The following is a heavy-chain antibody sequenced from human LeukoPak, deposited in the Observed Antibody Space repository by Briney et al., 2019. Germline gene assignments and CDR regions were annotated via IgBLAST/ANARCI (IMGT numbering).Heavy chain of an antibody. J-gene: IGHJ6*02. V-gene: IGHV5-51*01. CDR3: ARMVVPTPNYYYYGMDV. CDR2: IYPGGSDT. CDR1: GYSFTDYW. D-gene: IGHD2-15*01. Sequence: GESLKISCKGSGYSFTDYWIGWVRQMPGKGLEWMGIIYPGGSDTRYSPSFQGQVTMSADKSISTAYLQWSSLKASDTAMYYCARMVVPTPNYYYYGMDVWGQGTTVTVSS.